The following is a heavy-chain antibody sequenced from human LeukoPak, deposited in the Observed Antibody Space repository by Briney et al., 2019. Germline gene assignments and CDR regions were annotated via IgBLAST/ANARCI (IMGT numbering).Heavy chain of an antibody. CDR1: GFTFSSYS. V-gene: IGHV3-48*01. J-gene: IGHJ4*02. D-gene: IGHD3-10*01. Sequence: GGSLRLSCAASGFTFSSYSMNWVRQAPGKGLEWVSYISSSSSTIYYADSVKGRFTISRDNAKNSLYLQMNSLTTEDTAVYYCAPSPNYGSGTSGYWGQGTQVTVSS. CDR2: ISSSSSTI. CDR3: APSPNYGSGTSGY.